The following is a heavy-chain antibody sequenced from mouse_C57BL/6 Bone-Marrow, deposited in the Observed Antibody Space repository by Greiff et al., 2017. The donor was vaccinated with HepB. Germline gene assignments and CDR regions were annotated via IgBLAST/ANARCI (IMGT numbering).Heavy chain of an antibody. D-gene: IGHD1-1*01. CDR3: ARRDYGSSFYFDY. CDR2: ISDGGSYT. V-gene: IGHV5-4*03. J-gene: IGHJ2*01. Sequence: EVKLQESGGGLVKPGGSLKLSCAASGFTFSSYAMSWVRQTPEKRLEWVATISDGGSYTYYPDNVKGRFTISRDNAKNNLYLQMSHLKSEDTAMYYCARRDYGSSFYFDYWGQGTTLTVSS. CDR1: GFTFSSYA.